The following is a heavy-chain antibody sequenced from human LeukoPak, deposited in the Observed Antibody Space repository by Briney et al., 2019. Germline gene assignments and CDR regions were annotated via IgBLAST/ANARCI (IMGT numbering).Heavy chain of an antibody. J-gene: IGHJ3*02. CDR1: GDSINTYS. V-gene: IGHV4-59*08. CDR3: GRPKGSAPGSFDI. Sequence: SETLSLTCTVSGDSINTYSWSWIRQPPGKGLEWIGFINYIGSTTYNPSLQSRVTMSVDTSKNQYSLSLTSVTAADTAVYYCGRPKGSAPGSFDIWGQGILVTVSS. CDR2: INYIGST.